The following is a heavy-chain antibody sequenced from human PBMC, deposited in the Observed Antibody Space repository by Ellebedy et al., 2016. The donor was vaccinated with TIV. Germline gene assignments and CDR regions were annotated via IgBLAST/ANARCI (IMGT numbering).Heavy chain of an antibody. V-gene: IGHV1-69*13. D-gene: IGHD3-16*01. CDR3: ARGGPMGEMAALWY. CDR1: GGTFSSYA. Sequence: AASVKVSCKASGGTFSSYAISWVRQAPGQGLEGMGGIIPIFGTANYAQKFQGRVTITADESTSTAYMELSSLRSEDTAVYYCARGGPMGEMAALWYWGQGTLVTVSS. CDR2: IIPIFGTA. J-gene: IGHJ4*02.